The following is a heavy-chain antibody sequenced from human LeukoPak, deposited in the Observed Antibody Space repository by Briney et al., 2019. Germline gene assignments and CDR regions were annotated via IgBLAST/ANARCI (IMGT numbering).Heavy chain of an antibody. CDR2: IKSKTDGGTT. J-gene: IGHJ6*03. V-gene: IGHV3-15*01. D-gene: IGHD2-2*01. Sequence: AGGSLRLSCAASGFTFSNAWMSWVRQAPGKGLEWVGRIKSKTDGGTTDYAAPVKGRFTISRDDSKNTLYLQMNSLKTEDTAVYYCEYLSSTLTNYYYYYYMDVWGKGTTVTISS. CDR1: GFTFSNAW. CDR3: EYLSSTLTNYYYYYYMDV.